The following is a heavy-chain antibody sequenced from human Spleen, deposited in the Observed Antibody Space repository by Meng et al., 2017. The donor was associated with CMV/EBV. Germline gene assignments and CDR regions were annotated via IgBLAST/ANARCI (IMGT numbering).Heavy chain of an antibody. J-gene: IGHJ6*02. CDR1: GGSVSSGSYH. CDR3: ARALDPSGMDV. V-gene: IGHV4-61*01. Sequence: GSLRLSCTVSGGSVSSGSYHWSWIRQPPGKGLEWIGYIYYSGSTNYNPSLKSRVTISVDTSKNQFSLKLSSVTAADTAVYYCARALDPSGMDVWGQGTTVTVSS. CDR2: IYYSGST.